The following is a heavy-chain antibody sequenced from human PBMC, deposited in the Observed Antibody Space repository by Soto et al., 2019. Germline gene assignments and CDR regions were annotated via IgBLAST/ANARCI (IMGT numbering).Heavy chain of an antibody. CDR1: GFTFSSYA. J-gene: IGHJ6*02. CDR2: ISSNGGST. D-gene: IGHD6-13*01. CDR3: VKDLWYSSSWYYYYYGMDV. Sequence: GSLRLSCSASGFTFSSYAMHWVRQAPGKGLEYVSAISSNGGSTYYADSVKGRFTISRDNSKNTLYLQMSSLRAEDTAVYYCVKDLWYSSSWYYYYYGMDVWGQGTTVTVSS. V-gene: IGHV3-64D*06.